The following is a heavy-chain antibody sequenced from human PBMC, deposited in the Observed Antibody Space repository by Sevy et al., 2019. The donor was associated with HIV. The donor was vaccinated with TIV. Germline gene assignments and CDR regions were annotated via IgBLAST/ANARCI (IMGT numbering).Heavy chain of an antibody. V-gene: IGHV3-23*01. D-gene: IGHD3-22*01. J-gene: IGHJ3*02. CDR2: IYGSGGAT. Sequence: GGSLRLSCKPSGFTFITYAMNRVRQAPRKGLEWVSTIYGSGGATYYADSVKGRFTISRDNSKNTLYLQMNSLRTEDSAVYYCAGGRYDSSGSFDAFDIWGQGTMVTVSS. CDR3: AGGRYDSSGSFDAFDI. CDR1: GFTFITYA.